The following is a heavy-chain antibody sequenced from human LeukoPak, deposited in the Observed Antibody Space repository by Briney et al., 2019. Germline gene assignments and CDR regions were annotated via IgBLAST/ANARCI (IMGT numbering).Heavy chain of an antibody. CDR3: AREQGGGFVLDY. V-gene: IGHV1-2*02. J-gene: IGHJ4*02. D-gene: IGHD1-26*01. CDR1: GYTFTGHY. CDR2: INPNSGGT. Sequence: ASVKVSCKASGYTFTGHYMHWVRQAPGQGLEWMGWINPNSGGTNYAQKFQGRITMTSHTSISTAYMERGRLRSDDAAVYDCAREQGGGFVLDYWGQGTLVTVSS.